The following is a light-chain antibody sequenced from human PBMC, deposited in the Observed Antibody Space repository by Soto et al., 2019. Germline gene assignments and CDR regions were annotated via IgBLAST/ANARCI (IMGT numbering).Light chain of an antibody. CDR3: QQSYLTPFT. CDR2: AAS. J-gene: IGKJ3*01. CDR1: QNITNY. Sequence: DIQMTQSPSSLSASVGDRVTITCRASQNITNYLNWYQQKPGKAPKLLIYAASSLQSVVPSRFSGSGSGTDFTLTISSLHPEDFATYYCQQSYLTPFTFGPGTKVDIK. V-gene: IGKV1-39*01.